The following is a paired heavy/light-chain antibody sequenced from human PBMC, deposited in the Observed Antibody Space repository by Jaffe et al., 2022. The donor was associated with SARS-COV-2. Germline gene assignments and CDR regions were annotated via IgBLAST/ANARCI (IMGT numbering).Light chain of an antibody. CDR2: EDN. J-gene: IGLJ3*02. V-gene: IGLV6-57*02. CDR3: QSYDSSDQKV. Sequence: NVVLTQPHSVSESPGKTVTISCTGSGGSIATYYVQWYQQRPGSAPTTVIYEDNQRPSGVPHRFSGSIDRSSNSASLTISGLRTEDEADYFCQSYDSSDQKVFGGGTKLTVL. CDR1: GGSIATYY.
Heavy chain of an antibody. CDR1: GFTFNNAW. CDR2: VKSKTDGGTT. J-gene: IGHJ4*02. CDR3: ATRGRNTWNYF. Sequence: EVQLVESGGGLVKPGGSLRLSCAVSGFTFNNAWMTWVRQAPGKGLEWVGRVKSKTDGGTTDYAAPVKGRFTISRDESKNTVSLQMNSLKSEDTAVYYCATRGRNTWNYFWAQGTLVTVSS. V-gene: IGHV3-15*01. D-gene: IGHD1-7*01.